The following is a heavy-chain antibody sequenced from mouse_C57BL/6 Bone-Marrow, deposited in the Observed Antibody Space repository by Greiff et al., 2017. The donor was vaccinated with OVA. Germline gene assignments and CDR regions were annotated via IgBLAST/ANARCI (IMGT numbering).Heavy chain of an antibody. D-gene: IGHD1-1*01. CDR2: IYPSRGYT. V-gene: IGHV1-4*01. CDR3: ARVTTVVPSWFAY. J-gene: IGHJ3*01. CDR1: GYTFTSYT. Sequence: QVQLQQSGAELARPGASVKMSCKASGYTFTSYTMHWVKQRPGQGLEWIGYIYPSRGYTKYNQKFKDKATLTADKSSSTAYMPLSSLTAEDSAVYYCARVTTVVPSWFAYWGQGTLVTVSA.